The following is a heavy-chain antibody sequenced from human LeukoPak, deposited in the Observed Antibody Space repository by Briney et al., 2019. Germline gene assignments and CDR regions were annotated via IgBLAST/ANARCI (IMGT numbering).Heavy chain of an antibody. CDR2: INPSGGST. J-gene: IGHJ3*02. CDR3: ARDLKVVVVPAAIGPRDAFDI. Sequence: ASVKVSCKASGYTFTSYYMHWVRQAPGQGLEWMGIINPSGGSTSYAQKFQGRVTMTRDTSTSTVYMELSSLRSEDTAVYYCARDLKVVVVPAAIGPRDAFDIWSQGTMVTVSS. V-gene: IGHV1-46*01. CDR1: GYTFTSYY. D-gene: IGHD2-2*02.